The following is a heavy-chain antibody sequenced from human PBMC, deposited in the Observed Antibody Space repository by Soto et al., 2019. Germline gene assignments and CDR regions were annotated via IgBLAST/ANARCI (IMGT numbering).Heavy chain of an antibody. Sequence: EVQLVESGGGLVKPGGSLRLSCAASGFTFSNAWMSWVRQAPGKGLEWVGRIKSKTDGGTTDYAAPVKGRFTISRYDSKITLYLQMNSLKTADTDVYYCTTEAGYDFWSGYFGYWGQGTLVTVSS. CDR3: TTEAGYDFWSGYFGY. CDR2: IKSKTDGGTT. CDR1: GFTFSNAW. D-gene: IGHD3-3*01. V-gene: IGHV3-15*01. J-gene: IGHJ4*02.